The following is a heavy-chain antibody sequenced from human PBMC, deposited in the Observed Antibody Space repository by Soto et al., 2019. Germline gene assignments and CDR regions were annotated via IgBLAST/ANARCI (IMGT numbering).Heavy chain of an antibody. V-gene: IGHV1-18*01. Sequence: QVQLVQSGTEVKKPGASVKVSCKASGYIMTTYGVSWVRQAPGQGLEWVGWISAYNDHTNYAQKFQGRVTMTTDTSTSTAYIELRSLRSDDTAVYYCASGTYFDYWGQGTLVTVSS. CDR2: ISAYNDHT. D-gene: IGHD6-13*01. CDR3: ASGTYFDY. CDR1: GYIMTTYG. J-gene: IGHJ4*02.